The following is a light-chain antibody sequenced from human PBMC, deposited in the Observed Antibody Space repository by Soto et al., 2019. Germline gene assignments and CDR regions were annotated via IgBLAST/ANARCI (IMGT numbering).Light chain of an antibody. CDR2: GTS. V-gene: IGKV3-20*01. CDR1: QSVSSIY. J-gene: IGKJ4*01. Sequence: EIVLTQSPGTLSLSPGERATLSCRASQSVSSIYLAWYQQKPGQSPRLLIYGTSSRATGIPDRFSGSGSGTDFSLPISRLEPEDFAVYYCQHYGSSRVTFGGGTKVEIK. CDR3: QHYGSSRVT.